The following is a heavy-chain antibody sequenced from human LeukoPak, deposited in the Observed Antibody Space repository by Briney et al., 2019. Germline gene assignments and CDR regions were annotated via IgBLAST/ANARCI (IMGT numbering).Heavy chain of an antibody. Sequence: GGSLRLSCAASGFPVSSNYMSWVRQAPGKGLEWVSVIYSGGTTYYADSVKGRFTISRDNSNNTLYLQMNSLRAEDTAVYYCARGPVTRFEIWGQGTMVTASS. CDR2: IYSGGTT. V-gene: IGHV3-53*01. D-gene: IGHD4-17*01. J-gene: IGHJ3*02. CDR3: ARGPVTRFEI. CDR1: GFPVSSNY.